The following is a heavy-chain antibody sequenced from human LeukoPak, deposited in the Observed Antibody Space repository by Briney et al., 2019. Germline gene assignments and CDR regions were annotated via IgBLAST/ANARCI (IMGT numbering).Heavy chain of an antibody. CDR2: IKNDGSET. D-gene: IGHD6-19*01. J-gene: IGHJ4*02. CDR1: GFIYGNYW. CDR3: VKNDGWFHLAQ. V-gene: IGHV3-7*03. Sequence: GGSLRLSCRGSGFIYGNYWMDWVRKAPGKGLECVGHIKNDGSETYYLDSLKGRFSISRDNTNNALYLQMNSLRVEDTAVYYCVKNDGWFHLAQWGQGTLVTVSS.